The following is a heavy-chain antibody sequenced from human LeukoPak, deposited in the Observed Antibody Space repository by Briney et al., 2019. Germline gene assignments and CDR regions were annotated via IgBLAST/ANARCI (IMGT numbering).Heavy chain of an antibody. CDR2: IYYSGST. Sequence: SETLSLTCTVSGGSISSGGYYWSWIRQHPGKGLEWIGYIYYSGSTYYNPSLKSRVTISVDTPKNQFSLKLSSVTAADTAVYYCARVYVDIVAAIHSNWFDPWGQGTLVTVSS. D-gene: IGHD5-12*01. J-gene: IGHJ5*02. V-gene: IGHV4-31*03. CDR1: GGSISSGGYY. CDR3: ARVYVDIVAAIHSNWFDP.